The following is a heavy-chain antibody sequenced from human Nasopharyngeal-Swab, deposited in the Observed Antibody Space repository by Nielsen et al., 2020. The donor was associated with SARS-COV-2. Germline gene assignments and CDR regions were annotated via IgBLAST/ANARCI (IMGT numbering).Heavy chain of an antibody. J-gene: IGHJ4*02. CDR1: GFTVSSQY. V-gene: IGHV3-53*01. CDR2: IYSGGDT. D-gene: IGHD3-3*01. Sequence: GESLKISCAASGFTVSSQYVNWVRQAPGKGLEWVSLIYSGGDTDYADSVKGRFIMSRDKSKNTLYLQMNRLRAEDTAVYYCARGESGFDPLDCWGQGTLVTVSS. CDR3: ARGESGFDPLDC.